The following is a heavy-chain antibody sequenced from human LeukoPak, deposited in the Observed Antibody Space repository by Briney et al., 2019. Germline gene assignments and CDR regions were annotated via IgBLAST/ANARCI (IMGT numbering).Heavy chain of an antibody. CDR2: INPNSGGT. V-gene: IGHV1-2*02. Sequence: GASVKVSCKASGYTFTDYYMRWVRQAPGQGLEWMGWINPNSGGTNYAQKFQGRVTMTRDTSISTAYMELSRLRSDDTAVYYCATVRELGFDYWGQGTLVTVSS. CDR3: ATVRELGFDY. CDR1: GYTFTDYY. J-gene: IGHJ4*02. D-gene: IGHD6-13*01.